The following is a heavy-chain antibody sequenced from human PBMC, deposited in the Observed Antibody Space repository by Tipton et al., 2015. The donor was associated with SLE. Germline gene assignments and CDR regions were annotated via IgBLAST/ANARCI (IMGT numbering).Heavy chain of an antibody. CDR3: ARDRGRI. CDR2: INNDGSVT. CDR1: GFTFSSYW. J-gene: IGHJ4*02. V-gene: IGHV3-74*01. D-gene: IGHD3-10*01. Sequence: SLRLSCAASGFTFSSYWMHWVRRAPGKGLDWVSYINNDGSVTRYADSVKGRFTISRDNSKNTLDLQMNSLRAEDTAVYYCARDRGRIWGQGTLVTVSS.